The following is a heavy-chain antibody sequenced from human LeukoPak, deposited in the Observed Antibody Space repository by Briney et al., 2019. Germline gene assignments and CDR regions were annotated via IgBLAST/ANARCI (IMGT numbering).Heavy chain of an antibody. CDR1: GFTFSDYY. D-gene: IGHD2/OR15-2a*01. J-gene: IGHJ4*02. Sequence: GGSLRLSCAASGFTFSDYYMSWIRQAPGKGLEWVSYISSSGSTIYYADSVKGRFTTSRDNAKNSLYLQMNSLRAEDTAVYYCARLISSEYYSDYWGQGTLVTVSS. V-gene: IGHV3-11*04. CDR3: ARLISSEYYSDY. CDR2: ISSSGSTI.